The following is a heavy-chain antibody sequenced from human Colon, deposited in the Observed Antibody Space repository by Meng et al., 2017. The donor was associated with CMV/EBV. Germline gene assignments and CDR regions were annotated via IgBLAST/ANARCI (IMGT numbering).Heavy chain of an antibody. CDR2: IHGDDTE. CDR3: VHRYSSSSGEVS. V-gene: IGHV2-5*02. J-gene: IGHJ5*02. CDR1: GFSLTNKLNS. Sequence: ISLKDSLPTLVKPTQTLTLTCTFSGFSLTNKLNSLGWIRQSPGKALEWLALIHGDDTEQYSPSLQSRLSATRDTSKNQVVLTLTDMDPVDTATYYCVHRYSSSSGEVSWGQGTLVTVSS. D-gene: IGHD6-6*01.